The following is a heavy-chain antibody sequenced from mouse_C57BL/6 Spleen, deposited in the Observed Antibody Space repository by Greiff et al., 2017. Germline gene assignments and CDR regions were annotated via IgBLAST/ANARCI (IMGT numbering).Heavy chain of an antibody. Sequence: QVHVKQSGAELVKPGASVKLSCKASGYTFTSYWMHWVKQRPGQGLEWIGMIHPNSGSTNYNEKFKSKATLTVDKSSSTAYMQLSSLTSEDSAVYYCARGDFDYWGQGTTLTVSS. CDR1: GYTFTSYW. V-gene: IGHV1-64*01. CDR3: ARGDFDY. CDR2: IHPNSGST. J-gene: IGHJ2*01.